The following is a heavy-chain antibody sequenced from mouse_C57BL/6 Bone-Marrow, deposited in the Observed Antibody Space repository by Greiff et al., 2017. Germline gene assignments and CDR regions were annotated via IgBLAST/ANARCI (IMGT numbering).Heavy chain of an antibody. CDR2: INPGSGGT. CDR3: ARRALRYYCDY. J-gene: IGHJ2*01. Sequence: QVQLQQSGAELVRPGTSVKVSCKASGYAFTNYLIEWVKQRPGQGLEWIGVINPGSGGTNYNEKFKGKATLTADKSSSTAYMQLSSLTSEDSAVXFCARRALRYYCDYWGQGTTLTVSS. V-gene: IGHV1-54*01. D-gene: IGHD1-1*01. CDR1: GYAFTNYL.